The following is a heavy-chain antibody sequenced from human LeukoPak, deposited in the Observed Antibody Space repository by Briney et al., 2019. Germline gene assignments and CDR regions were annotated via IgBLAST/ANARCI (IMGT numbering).Heavy chain of an antibody. CDR3: ARGRVYFRDLTSLRGVIPFDS. Sequence: SETLSLTCAVYGGSLTTHWWTWIRQAAGRGLDLVGEINHNGNTNYNPYFESRLTVSIDKSKNQFSLRLSSVTAADTAIYYCARGRVYFRDLTSLRGVIPFDSWGQGTPVIVSS. CDR1: GGSLTTHW. CDR2: INHNGNT. D-gene: IGHD3-10*01. J-gene: IGHJ4*02. V-gene: IGHV4-34*01.